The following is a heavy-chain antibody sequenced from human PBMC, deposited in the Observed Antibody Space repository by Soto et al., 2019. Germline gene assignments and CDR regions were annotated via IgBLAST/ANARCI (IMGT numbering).Heavy chain of an antibody. CDR2: ISYDGSNK. D-gene: IGHD3-3*01. J-gene: IGHJ6*02. V-gene: IGHV3-30-3*01. CDR3: AREIGFLEWLFVGTHYYGMDV. CDR1: GFTFSSYA. Sequence: GGSLRLSCAASGFTFSSYAMHWVRQAPGKGLEWVAVISYDGSNKYYADSVKGRFTISRDNSKNKLYLQMNSLRAEDTAVYYCAREIGFLEWLFVGTHYYGMDVWGQGTTVTVSS.